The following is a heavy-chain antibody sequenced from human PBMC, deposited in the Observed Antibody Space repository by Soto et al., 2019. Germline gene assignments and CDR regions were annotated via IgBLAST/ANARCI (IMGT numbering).Heavy chain of an antibody. Sequence: PGGSLRLSCAASGFTFNTYAMHWVRQAPGKGLEWVAVLSYDGNIKYYAASVKGRFTISRDNSKNTVYLQMNSLRTEDTALYYCARAGSGSWDMDVWGQGTTVTVSS. CDR1: GFTFNTYA. V-gene: IGHV3-30-3*01. CDR3: ARAGSGSWDMDV. CDR2: LSYDGNIK. D-gene: IGHD6-13*01. J-gene: IGHJ6*02.